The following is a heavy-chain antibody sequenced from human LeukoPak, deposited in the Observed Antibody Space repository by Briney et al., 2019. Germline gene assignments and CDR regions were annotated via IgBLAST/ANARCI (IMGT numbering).Heavy chain of an antibody. CDR3: TRRDEQLGKFDY. CDR1: GFTFSGSA. V-gene: IGHV3-73*01. D-gene: IGHD6-13*01. CDR2: IRSKANSYAT. Sequence: GGSLRLSCAASGFTFSGSAMHWVRQASGKGLEWVGCIRSKANSYATAYAASVRGRFTISRDDSKNTAYLQMNSLKTEDTAVYYCTRRDEQLGKFDYWGQGTLVTVSS. J-gene: IGHJ4*02.